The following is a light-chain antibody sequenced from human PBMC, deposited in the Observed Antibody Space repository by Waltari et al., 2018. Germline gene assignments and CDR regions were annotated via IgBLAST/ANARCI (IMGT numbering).Light chain of an antibody. J-gene: IGLJ2*01. CDR1: LRDVGGYRF. Sequence: SALAQPAPVSGAPGPSNTLSCPLSLRDVGGYRFVSWYQQHPDKAPKLIIYDVTNTPSCVSSRFSGSKSGNTASLTISEPQAEDDAYYYCSSYTSNSVLFGGGTKLTVL. CDR2: DVT. CDR3: SSYTSNSVL. V-gene: IGLV2-14*03.